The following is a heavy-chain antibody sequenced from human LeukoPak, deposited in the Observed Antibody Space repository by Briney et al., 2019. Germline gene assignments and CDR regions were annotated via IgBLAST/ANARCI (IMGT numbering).Heavy chain of an antibody. Sequence: ASVKVSCKASGGTFSSYAISWVRQAPGQGLEWMGGIIPIFGTANYAQKFQGRVTITADESTSTAYMELSSLRSEDTAVYYCATDPTYYGSGSYNYWGQGTLVTVSS. V-gene: IGHV1-69*13. CDR2: IIPIFGTA. CDR1: GGTFSSYA. D-gene: IGHD3-10*01. J-gene: IGHJ4*02. CDR3: ATDPTYYGSGSYNY.